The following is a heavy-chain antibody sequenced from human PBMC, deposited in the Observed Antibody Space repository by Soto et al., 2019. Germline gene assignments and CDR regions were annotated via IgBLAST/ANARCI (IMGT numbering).Heavy chain of an antibody. CDR1: GFTFSSYA. CDR3: ARDRPPQSLRSFGWLAMNWFDP. D-gene: IGHD6-19*01. J-gene: IGHJ5*02. V-gene: IGHV3-30-3*01. Sequence: SLRLSCAASGFTFSSYAMHWVRQAPGKGLEWVAVISYDGSNKYYADSVKGRFTISRDNSKNTLYLQMNSLRAEDTAVYYCARDRPPQSLRSFGWLAMNWFDPWGQGTLVTVSS. CDR2: ISYDGSNK.